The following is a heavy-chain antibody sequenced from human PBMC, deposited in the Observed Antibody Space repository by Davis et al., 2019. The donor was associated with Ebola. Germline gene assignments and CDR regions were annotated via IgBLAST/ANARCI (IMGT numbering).Heavy chain of an antibody. V-gene: IGHV3-48*02. Sequence: GESLKISCAASGFTFSSYSMNWVRQAPGKGLEWVSYISSSSSTIYYADSVKGRFTISKDNAKNSLYLQMNSLRDEDTAVYYCALGVGANDYWGQGTLVTVSS. J-gene: IGHJ4*02. CDR1: GFTFSSYS. CDR3: ALGVGANDY. CDR2: ISSSSSTI. D-gene: IGHD1-26*01.